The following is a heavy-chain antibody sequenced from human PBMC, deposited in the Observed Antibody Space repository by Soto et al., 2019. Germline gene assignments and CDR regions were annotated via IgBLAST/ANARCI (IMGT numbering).Heavy chain of an antibody. V-gene: IGHV1-46*03. CDR3: GRILPPATFDY. D-gene: IGHD2-21*02. CDR1: GYTFTSYY. CDR2: INASGDRT. J-gene: IGHJ4*02. Sequence: QVQLVQSGAEVKKPGASVKVSCKASGYTFTSYYVHWIRQAPGQGLEWMGIINASGDRTTYAPKFQGRVTMTRDTSTSTVYMELSSLTSEDTATYFCGRILPPATFDYWGQGTLVTVSS.